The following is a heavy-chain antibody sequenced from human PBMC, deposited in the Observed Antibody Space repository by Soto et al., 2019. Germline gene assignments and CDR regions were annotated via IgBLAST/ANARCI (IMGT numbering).Heavy chain of an antibody. D-gene: IGHD2-2*01. CDR1: GGSIDSGDYY. Sequence: SETLSLTCTVSGGSIDSGDYYWSWFRQPPGKGLEWIGYIYYTGSTYYNPSLESGVTMSIDTSKNQFSLELTSVTATDTAVYFCVRMDCSSPSCPLDYWGQGTLVTVSS. J-gene: IGHJ4*02. V-gene: IGHV4-30-4*01. CDR2: IYYTGST. CDR3: VRMDCSSPSCPLDY.